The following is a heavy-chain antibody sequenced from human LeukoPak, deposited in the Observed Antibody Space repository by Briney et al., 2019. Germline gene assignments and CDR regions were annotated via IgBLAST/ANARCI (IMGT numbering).Heavy chain of an antibody. CDR1: GYTLTELS. CDR3: ATDFASWYGLNY. V-gene: IGHV1-24*01. J-gene: IGHJ4*02. CDR2: FDPEDGET. D-gene: IGHD6-13*01. Sequence: ASVKVSCNVSGYTLTELSMHWVRQAPGKGLEWMGGFDPEDGETIYAQKFQGRVTMTEDTSTDTAYMELSSLRSEDTAVYYCATDFASWYGLNYWGQGTLVTVSS.